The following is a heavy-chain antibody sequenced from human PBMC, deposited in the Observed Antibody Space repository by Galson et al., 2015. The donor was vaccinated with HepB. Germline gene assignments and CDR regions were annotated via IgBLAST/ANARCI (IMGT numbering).Heavy chain of an antibody. CDR1: GFTFSSYG. CDR2: IWYDGSNK. D-gene: IGHD2-2*01. V-gene: IGHV3-33*01. J-gene: IGHJ2*01. CDR3: ARAGEVPADLWYFDL. Sequence: SLRLSCAASGFTFSSYGMHWVRQAPSKGLEWVAVIWYDGSNKYYADSVKGRFTISRDNSKNTLYLQMNSLRAEDTAVYYCARAGEVPADLWYFDLWGRGTLVTVSS.